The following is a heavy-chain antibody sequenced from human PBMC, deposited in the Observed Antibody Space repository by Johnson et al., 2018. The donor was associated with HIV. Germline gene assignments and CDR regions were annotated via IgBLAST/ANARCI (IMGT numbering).Heavy chain of an antibody. CDR2: ISYDGNNK. J-gene: IGHJ3*02. D-gene: IGHD6-19*01. CDR3: TTVGIAVAGTLPI. Sequence: QVQLVESGGGVVQPGRSLRLSCAASGFTFSSYAMHWVRQAPGKGLEWVAIISYDGNNKYYADSVKGRFTISRDNSKNTLYLQMNSLKTEDTAVYYCTTVGIAVAGTLPIWGQGTMVTVSS. V-gene: IGHV3-30-3*01. CDR1: GFTFSSYA.